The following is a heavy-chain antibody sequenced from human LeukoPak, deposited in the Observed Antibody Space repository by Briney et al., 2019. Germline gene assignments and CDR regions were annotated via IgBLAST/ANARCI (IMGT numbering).Heavy chain of an antibody. CDR2: IRSDGSNK. CDR1: GFTFGDYA. J-gene: IGHJ4*02. CDR3: ARQTDIAAAGTKHFDY. V-gene: IGHV3-30*02. D-gene: IGHD6-13*01. Sequence: GGSLRLSCTASGFTFGDYALSWVRQAPGKGPEWVTFIRSDGSNKYYADSVKGRFTISRDNSKNTLYLQMNTLIADGTAVYYCARQTDIAAAGTKHFDYWGQGTLVTVSS.